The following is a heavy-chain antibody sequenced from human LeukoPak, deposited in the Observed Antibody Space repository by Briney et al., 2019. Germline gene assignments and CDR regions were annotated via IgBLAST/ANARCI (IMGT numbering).Heavy chain of an antibody. Sequence: ASVKVSCKASGYTFTSYYIYWMRQAPGQGLEWMGIISPSGGSTSYPQKFQGRVTMTRDMSTSTVYMELSSLRSEDTAVYYCARDHHGYCSGAGCPPGGYYYMGVWGKGTTVTVSS. J-gene: IGHJ6*03. V-gene: IGHV1-46*01. CDR3: ARDHHGYCSGAGCPPGGYYYMGV. CDR1: GYTFTSYY. D-gene: IGHD2-15*01. CDR2: ISPSGGST.